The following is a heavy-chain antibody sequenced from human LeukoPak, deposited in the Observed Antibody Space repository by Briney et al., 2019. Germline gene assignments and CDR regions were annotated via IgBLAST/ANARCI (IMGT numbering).Heavy chain of an antibody. J-gene: IGHJ5*02. CDR2: INAGNGNT. CDR1: GYTFTSYA. V-gene: IGHV1-3*01. CDR3: AREILRRSWFDP. D-gene: IGHD4-17*01. Sequence: ASVKVSCKASGYTFTSYAMHWVRQAPGQRLEWMGWINAGNGNTKYSQKFQGRVTITRDTSASTAYMELSSLRSEDTAVYYCAREILRRSWFDPWGQGTLVTVSS.